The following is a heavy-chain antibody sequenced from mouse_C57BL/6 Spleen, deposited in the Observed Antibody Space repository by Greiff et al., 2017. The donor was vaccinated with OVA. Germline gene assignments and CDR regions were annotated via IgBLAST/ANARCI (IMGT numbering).Heavy chain of an antibody. V-gene: IGHV1-22*01. CDR2: INPNNGGT. D-gene: IGHD1-2*01. CDR1: GYTFTDYN. Sequence: VQLKQSGPELVKPGASVKMSCKASGYTFTDYNMHWVKQSHGKSLEWIGYINPNNGGTSYNQKFKGKATLTVNKSSSTAYMELRSLTSEDSAVYYCARVYYGSWFAYWGQGTLVTVSA. J-gene: IGHJ3*01. CDR3: ARVYYGSWFAY.